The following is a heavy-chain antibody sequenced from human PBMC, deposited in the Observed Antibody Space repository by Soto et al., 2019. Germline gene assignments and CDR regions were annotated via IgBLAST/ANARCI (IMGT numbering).Heavy chain of an antibody. Sequence: EVQLVESGGGLVQPGRSLRLSCAASGFTFDDYAMHWVRQAPGKGLEWVSGISWNSGSIGYADSVKGRFTISRDNAKNSLYLKMNSLRAEDTALYYCAKDIFREVGDYGAHFDYWGQGTLVTVSS. CDR1: GFTFDDYA. CDR2: ISWNSGSI. J-gene: IGHJ4*02. D-gene: IGHD4-17*01. V-gene: IGHV3-9*01. CDR3: AKDIFREVGDYGAHFDY.